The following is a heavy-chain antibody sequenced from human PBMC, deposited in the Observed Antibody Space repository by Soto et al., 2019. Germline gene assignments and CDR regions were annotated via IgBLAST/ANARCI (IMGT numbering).Heavy chain of an antibody. CDR3: AREMRPSPFDY. CDR2: ASFDQTYK. J-gene: IGHJ4*02. CDR1: GFTFSSCI. V-gene: IGHV3-30-3*01. Sequence: QVQLVESGGGVVQPGRSLRLSCTASGFTFSSCIMHWVRQAPGKGLEWVALASFDQTYKSYTDSVKGRFTISRDDSRNTVYLQMNSLRPEDTAIYYWAREMRPSPFDYWGQGTLVTVSS.